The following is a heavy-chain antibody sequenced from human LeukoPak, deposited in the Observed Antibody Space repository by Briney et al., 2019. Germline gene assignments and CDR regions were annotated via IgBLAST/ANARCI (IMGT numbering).Heavy chain of an antibody. J-gene: IGHJ6*02. CDR3: ARGLGRYCSSTSCPIYYYYYYGMDV. CDR1: GYTFTSYD. D-gene: IGHD2-2*01. CDR2: MNPNSGNT. Sequence: ASVKVSCKASGYTFTSYDINWVRQATGQGLEWMGWMNPNSGNTGYAQKFQGRVTMTRNTSISTAYMELSSLRSEDTAVYYCARGLGRYCSSTSCPIYYYYYYGMDVWGQGTTVTVSS. V-gene: IGHV1-8*01.